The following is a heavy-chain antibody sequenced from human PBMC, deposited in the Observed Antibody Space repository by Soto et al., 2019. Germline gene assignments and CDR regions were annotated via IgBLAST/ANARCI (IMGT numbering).Heavy chain of an antibody. J-gene: IGHJ5*02. D-gene: IGHD3-16*01. V-gene: IGHV4-39*01. CDR2: TYIGGMT. CDR3: ATAPETFPNAGHYVNWFDP. CDR1: GASFTDGSLF. Sequence: ASETLSLTCTVSGASFTDGSLFWGWIRQSPGKGVEWIASTYIGGMTYYNPSLRSRVTISVDTSKSQFSLRLNSVTAADTAVYYCATAPETFPNAGHYVNWFDPWGHGTLVTVS.